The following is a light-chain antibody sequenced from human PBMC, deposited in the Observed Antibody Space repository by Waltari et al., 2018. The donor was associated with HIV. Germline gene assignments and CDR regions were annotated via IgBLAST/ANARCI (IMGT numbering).Light chain of an antibody. CDR1: SSNIGNNY. Sequence: QSVLTQPPSASGTPGQRVAISCSASSSNIGNNYVYCYQQLPGTAPKLLIYRNNQRPSGVPPRFSGSKSGTSASLAISGLRSEDEADYYCAACDDSLSGSWVFGGGTKLTVL. J-gene: IGLJ3*02. V-gene: IGLV1-47*01. CDR3: AACDDSLSGSWV. CDR2: RNN.